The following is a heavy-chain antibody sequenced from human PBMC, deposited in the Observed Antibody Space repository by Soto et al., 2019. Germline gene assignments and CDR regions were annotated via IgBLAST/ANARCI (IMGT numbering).Heavy chain of an antibody. CDR1: GGSISSSSYY. D-gene: IGHD6-13*01. CDR3: ARNEMNSSSWYYNY. J-gene: IGHJ4*02. V-gene: IGHV4-39*01. CDR2: IYYSGST. Sequence: SETLSLTCTVSGGSISSSSYYWGWIRQPPGKGLEWIGSIYYSGSTYYNPSLKSRVTISVDTSKNQFSLKLSSVTAADTAVYYCARNEMNSSSWYYNYWGQGTLVTVSS.